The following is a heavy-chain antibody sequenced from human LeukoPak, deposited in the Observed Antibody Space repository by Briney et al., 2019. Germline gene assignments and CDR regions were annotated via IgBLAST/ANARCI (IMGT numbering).Heavy chain of an antibody. V-gene: IGHV3-21*01. CDR3: ARGQSGSFDY. D-gene: IGHD5-12*01. CDR2: ISSSNSYI. J-gene: IGHJ4*02. Sequence: PGGSLRLSCAASGFTFSSYGMHWVRQAPGKGLEWVSSISSSNSYIYYADSVKGRFTISRDNAKNSLYLQMNSLRAEDTAVYYCARGQSGSFDYWGQGTLVTVSS. CDR1: GFTFSSYG.